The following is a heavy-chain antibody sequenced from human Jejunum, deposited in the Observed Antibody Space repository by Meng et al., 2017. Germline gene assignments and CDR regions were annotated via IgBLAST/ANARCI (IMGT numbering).Heavy chain of an antibody. V-gene: IGHV1-3*01. CDR3: AREGIAVAGPDY. CDR1: GYTFTSYA. CDR2: INAGNGNT. J-gene: IGHJ4*02. Sequence: QVLGVRSGVEGKKPGASVKGPYKASGYTFTSYAMHWVRHAPGQRREWMGWINAGNGNTKYSQKFQGRVTITRDTSASTAYMELSSLRSEDTAVYYCAREGIAVAGPDYWGQGTLVTVSS. D-gene: IGHD6-19*01.